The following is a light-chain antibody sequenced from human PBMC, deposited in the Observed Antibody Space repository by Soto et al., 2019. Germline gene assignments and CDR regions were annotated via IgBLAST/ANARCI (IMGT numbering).Light chain of an antibody. CDR3: QQSYVTPA. CDR1: QTISRY. Sequence: DIQMTQSPSSLSASVVDRVTITCLASQTISRYLNWYQQKPGKAPQLLIYAASSLQSGVPSRFSGSGSGTDFTLTISSLQPDDFATYYCQQSYVTPACGQGTKVDIK. V-gene: IGKV1-39*01. CDR2: AAS. J-gene: IGKJ1*01.